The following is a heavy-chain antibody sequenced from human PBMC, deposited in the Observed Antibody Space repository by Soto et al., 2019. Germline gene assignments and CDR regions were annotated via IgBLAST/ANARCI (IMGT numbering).Heavy chain of an antibody. D-gene: IGHD6-19*01. Sequence: EVQLVESGGGLVQPGSSLRLSCAASGFTFGDYAMHWVRQAPGKGLEWVSGISWNSDSIGYVDSVQGRFSISRDNDNDSVSLLMNNLKVDDTAVYYCARDRGYNTGWYGGALDLWGQGTLVTVSS. CDR1: GFTFGDYA. CDR3: ARDRGYNTGWYGGALDL. V-gene: IGHV3-9*01. CDR2: ISWNSDSI. J-gene: IGHJ4*02.